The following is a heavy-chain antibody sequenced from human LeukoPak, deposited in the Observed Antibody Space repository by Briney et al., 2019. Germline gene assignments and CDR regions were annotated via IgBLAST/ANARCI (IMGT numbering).Heavy chain of an antibody. CDR1: GFTLHSYS. Sequence: GGSLRLSCAASGFTLHSYSMNWVRQAPGKGLEWLSYITPTSDTIYYADSVRGRFTISRDNAKNSLYLQVNSLRAEDTAVYYCARLNYDFWSGVWEGYYMDVWGKGTTVTVSS. D-gene: IGHD3-3*01. V-gene: IGHV3-48*04. CDR2: ITPTSDTI. CDR3: ARLNYDFWSGVWEGYYMDV. J-gene: IGHJ6*03.